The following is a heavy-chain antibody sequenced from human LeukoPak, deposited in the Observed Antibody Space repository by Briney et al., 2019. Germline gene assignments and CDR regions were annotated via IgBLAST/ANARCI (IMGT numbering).Heavy chain of an antibody. CDR1: GGSISSYY. CDR3: ARRGNYYYYYMDV. V-gene: IGHV4-59*01. Sequence: PSETLSLTCSVSGGSISSYYWSWIRQPPGKGLEWIGYIYYSGSTNYNPSLKSRVTISVDTSKNQFSLKLSSVTAADTAVYYCARRGNYYYYYMDVWGKGTTVTVSS. J-gene: IGHJ6*03. CDR2: IYYSGST.